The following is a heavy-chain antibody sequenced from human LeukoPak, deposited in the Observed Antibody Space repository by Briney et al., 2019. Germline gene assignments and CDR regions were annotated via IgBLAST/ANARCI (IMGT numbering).Heavy chain of an antibody. CDR3: ARGTAESLAFDI. Sequence: SETLSLTCAVYGGSFSGYYWSWIRRPPGKGLEWIGEINHSGSTNYNPSLKSRVTISVDTSKNQFSLKLSSVTAADTAVYYCARGTAESLAFDIWGQGTMVTVSS. CDR2: INHSGST. D-gene: IGHD1-14*01. CDR1: GGSFSGYY. J-gene: IGHJ3*02. V-gene: IGHV4-34*01.